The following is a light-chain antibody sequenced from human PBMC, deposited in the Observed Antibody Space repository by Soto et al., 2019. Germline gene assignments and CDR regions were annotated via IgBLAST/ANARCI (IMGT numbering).Light chain of an antibody. CDR2: DVS. V-gene: IGLV2-14*01. J-gene: IGLJ2*01. CDR3: SSYTSSSTPPVV. CDR1: SSDVGGYNY. Sequence: QSALTQPASVSGSPGQSITISCTGTSSDVGGYNYVSWYQQHPGKAPKLMIYDVSNRPSGVSNRFSGSKSGNTASLTISGFQAEDEADYYCSSYTSSSTPPVVFGGGTKLTVL.